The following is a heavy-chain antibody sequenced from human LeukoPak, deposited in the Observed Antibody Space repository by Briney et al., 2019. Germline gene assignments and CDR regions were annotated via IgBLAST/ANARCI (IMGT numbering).Heavy chain of an antibody. CDR1: GYTFTSYD. CDR2: MNPNSGNT. D-gene: IGHD3-3*01. CDR3: ARGRSITIFGVVNNWFDP. V-gene: IGHV1-8*01. J-gene: IGHJ5*02. Sequence: ASVTVSCKASGYTFTSYDINWVRQAPGHGLEWMGWMNPNSGNTGYAQKFQGRVTMTRNTSISTAYMELSSLRSEDTAVYYCARGRSITIFGVVNNWFDPWGQGTLVTVSS.